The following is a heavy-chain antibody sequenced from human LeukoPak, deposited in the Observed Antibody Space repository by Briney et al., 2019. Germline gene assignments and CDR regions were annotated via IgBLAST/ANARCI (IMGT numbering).Heavy chain of an antibody. CDR3: ARETGSAVGSTDFDY. D-gene: IGHD4-17*01. J-gene: IGHJ4*02. CDR2: INTNTGNP. CDR1: GGTFSSYA. Sequence: GASVKVSCKASGGTFSSYAISWVRQAPGQGLEWMGWINTNTGNPTYAQGFTGRFVFSLDTSVSTAYLQICSLKAEDTAVYYCARETGSAVGSTDFDYWGQGTLVTVSS. V-gene: IGHV7-4-1*01.